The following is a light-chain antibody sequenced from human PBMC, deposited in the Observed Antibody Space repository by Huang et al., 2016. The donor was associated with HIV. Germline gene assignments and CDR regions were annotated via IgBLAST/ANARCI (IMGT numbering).Light chain of an antibody. CDR1: QSVSSY. CDR2: DAS. J-gene: IGKJ4*01. CDR3: QQRSNWPRLT. V-gene: IGKV3-11*01. Sequence: EIVLTQSPATLSLSPGERATLSCRASQSVSSYLAWYQQKPGQAPRILIYDASNRATGIPARFSGSGSGTDFTLTISNLEPEDFAVYYCQQRSNWPRLTFGGGTKVEIK.